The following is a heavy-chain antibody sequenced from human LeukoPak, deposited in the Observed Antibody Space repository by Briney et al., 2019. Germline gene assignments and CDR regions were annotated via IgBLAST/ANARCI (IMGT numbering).Heavy chain of an antibody. CDR1: GYTFTGYY. V-gene: IGHV1-2*06. CDR3: ARHGCTNGVCHWFDP. CDR2: INPNSGGT. D-gene: IGHD2-8*01. J-gene: IGHJ5*02. Sequence: ASVKVSCKASGYTFTGYYMHWVRQAPGQGLEWMGRINPNSGGTNYAQKFQGRVTMTRDTSISTAYMELSRLRSDDTAVYYCARHGCTNGVCHWFDPWGQGTLVTVSS.